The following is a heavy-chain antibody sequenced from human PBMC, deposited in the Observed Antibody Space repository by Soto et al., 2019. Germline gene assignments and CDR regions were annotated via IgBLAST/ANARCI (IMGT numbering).Heavy chain of an antibody. Sequence: KPSETLSLTCAVYGGSFSGHYWSWIRQPPGKGLEWIGEINHRGSINYNPSLKSRVTISVDRSKKQFSLRLSSVTAADTAVYYCARGFQYCGSISCYAIFDYWGQGTLVTVS. CDR2: INHRGSI. CDR3: ARGFQYCGSISCYAIFDY. D-gene: IGHD2-2*01. V-gene: IGHV4-34*01. CDR1: GGSFSGHY. J-gene: IGHJ4*02.